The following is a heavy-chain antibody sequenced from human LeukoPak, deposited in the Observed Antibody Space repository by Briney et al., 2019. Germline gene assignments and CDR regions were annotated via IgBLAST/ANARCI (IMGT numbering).Heavy chain of an antibody. CDR3: ARALRGYSGYDLFNFDY. CDR2: IYYSGST. V-gene: IGHV4-59*01. Sequence: PSETLSLTCTVSGGSISSYYWSWIRQPPGKGLEWIGYIYYSGSTNYNPSLKSRVTISVDTSKNQFSLKLSSVTAADKAVYYCARALRGYSGYDLFNFDYWRQGTLVIVSS. D-gene: IGHD5-12*01. CDR1: GGSISSYY. J-gene: IGHJ4*02.